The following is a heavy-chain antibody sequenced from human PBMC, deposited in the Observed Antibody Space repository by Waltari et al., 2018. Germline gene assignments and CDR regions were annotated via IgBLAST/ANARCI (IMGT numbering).Heavy chain of an antibody. CDR3: AKKSGSQPT. Sequence: QVQLVESGGGVVQPGRSLRLSCAASGFTFSSYAMHWVRQAPGKGLEWVAVISYDGSNKYYADSVKGRFTISRDNSKNTLYLQMNSLRAEDTAVYYCAKKSGSQPTWGQGTLVTVSS. D-gene: IGHD1-26*01. J-gene: IGHJ4*02. CDR2: ISYDGSNK. V-gene: IGHV3-30*07. CDR1: GFTFSSYA.